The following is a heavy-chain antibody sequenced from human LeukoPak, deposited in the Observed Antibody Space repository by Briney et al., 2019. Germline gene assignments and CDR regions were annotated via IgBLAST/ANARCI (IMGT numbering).Heavy chain of an antibody. J-gene: IGHJ4*02. V-gene: IGHV3-23*01. CDR3: AKQGGSFTFDY. D-gene: IGHD1-26*01. CDR1: GFTFTSFG. Sequence: GGTLRLSCAASGFTFTSFGMSWVRQAPGKGLEWVSTISGSGGSTYYADSVKGRFTISRDNSKNTLYLQMNSLRAEDTAVYYCAKQGGSFTFDYWGQGTLVTVSS. CDR2: ISGSGGST.